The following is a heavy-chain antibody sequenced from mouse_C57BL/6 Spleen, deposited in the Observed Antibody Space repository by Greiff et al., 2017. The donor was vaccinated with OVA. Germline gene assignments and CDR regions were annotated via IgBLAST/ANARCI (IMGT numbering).Heavy chain of an antibody. D-gene: IGHD1-1*01. Sequence: QVQLQQSGAELARPGASVKLSCKASGYTFTSYGISWVKQRTGQGLEWIGEISPRSGNTYYNEKFKGKATLTADKSSSTAYMELRSLTSEDSAVYFWARDGSSLYYFDYWGQGTTLTVSS. J-gene: IGHJ2*01. CDR1: GYTFTSYG. CDR3: ARDGSSLYYFDY. V-gene: IGHV1-81*01. CDR2: ISPRSGNT.